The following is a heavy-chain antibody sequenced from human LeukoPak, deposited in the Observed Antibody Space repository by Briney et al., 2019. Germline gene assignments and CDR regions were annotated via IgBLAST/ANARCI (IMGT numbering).Heavy chain of an antibody. V-gene: IGHV3-21*01. CDR3: AKATYQLPWDYYYYYYMDV. CDR1: GFTFSSYS. J-gene: IGHJ6*03. D-gene: IGHD2-2*01. CDR2: ISSSSSYI. Sequence: PGGSLRLSRAASGFTFSSYSMNWVRQAPGKGLEWVSSISSSSSYIYYADSVKGRFTISRDNSKNTLYLQMNSLRAEDTAVYYCAKATYQLPWDYYYYYYMDVWGKGTTVTVSS.